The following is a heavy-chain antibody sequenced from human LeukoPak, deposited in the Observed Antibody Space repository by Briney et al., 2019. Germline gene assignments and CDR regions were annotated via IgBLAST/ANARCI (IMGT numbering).Heavy chain of an antibody. CDR1: GFTFSSYG. J-gene: IGHJ4*02. CDR3: ASGYSYGYGY. CDR2: IWYDGSDK. D-gene: IGHD5-18*01. Sequence: GGSLRLSCGASGFTFSSYGMHWVRQAPGKGLEWVAVIWYDGSDKYYADSVKGRFTISRDNSKNTLYLQMNSLRAEDTAVYYCASGYSYGYGYWGQGTLVTVSS. V-gene: IGHV3-33*01.